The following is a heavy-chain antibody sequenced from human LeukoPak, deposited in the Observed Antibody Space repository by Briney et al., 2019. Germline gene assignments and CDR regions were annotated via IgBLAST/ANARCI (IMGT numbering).Heavy chain of an antibody. Sequence: PGGSLRLSCAPSGFTFSSYAMHWVPQAPGKGLEWVAVISYDGSNKYYADSVKGQFTISRDNSKNTLYLQMNSLRAEDTAVYYCARVREGIAVAATDYWGQGTLVTVSS. J-gene: IGHJ4*02. V-gene: IGHV3-30-3*01. CDR1: GFTFSSYA. D-gene: IGHD6-19*01. CDR2: ISYDGSNK. CDR3: ARVREGIAVAATDY.